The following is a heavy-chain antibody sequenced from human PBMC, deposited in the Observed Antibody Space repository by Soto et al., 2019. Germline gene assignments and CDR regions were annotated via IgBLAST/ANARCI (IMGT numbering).Heavy chain of an antibody. Sequence: QVQLVASGGGLVKPGGSLRLSCAASGFTFSDYYMSWIRQAPGKGLEWVSYISSSCSTIYYADSVKGRFTISRDNAKNALYLQMNCLRAEDTAVYYCARALGYCSGGSCRFWFDPWGQGTLVTVAS. CDR3: ARALGYCSGGSCRFWFDP. CDR2: ISSSCSTI. J-gene: IGHJ5*02. CDR1: GFTFSDYY. V-gene: IGHV3-11*01. D-gene: IGHD2-15*01.